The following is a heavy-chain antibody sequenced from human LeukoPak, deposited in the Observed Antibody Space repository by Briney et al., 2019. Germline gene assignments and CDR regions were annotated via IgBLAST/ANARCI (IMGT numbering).Heavy chain of an antibody. CDR3: ARGGPWVVATINDYYLDV. Sequence: ASVKVSCQASGYNFITIATSWVRQAPGQGLEWMGWSSAYNGDGNFVQKFQGRVTMTTDTSTNTAYMELRSQRYDDTAVYYCARGGPWVVATINDYYLDVWGKGTTVTVSS. CDR2: SSAYNGDG. D-gene: IGHD5-12*01. V-gene: IGHV1-18*01. J-gene: IGHJ6*03. CDR1: GYNFITIA.